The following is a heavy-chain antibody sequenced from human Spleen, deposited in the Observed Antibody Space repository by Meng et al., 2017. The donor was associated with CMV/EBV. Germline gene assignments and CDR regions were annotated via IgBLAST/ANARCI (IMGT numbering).Heavy chain of an antibody. V-gene: IGHV3-21*01. D-gene: IGHD3-22*01. CDR2: ISSSSSYI. CDR3: ARGSRQNYDLNYYFDC. CDR1: GFAFDNYG. Sequence: GESLKISCAASGFAFDNYGMNWVRQAPGKGLEWVSSISSSSSYIYCADLVKGRFTISRDNAKNSLYLQMNSLRAEDTAVYFCARGSRQNYDLNYYFDCWGQGTLVTVSS. J-gene: IGHJ4*02.